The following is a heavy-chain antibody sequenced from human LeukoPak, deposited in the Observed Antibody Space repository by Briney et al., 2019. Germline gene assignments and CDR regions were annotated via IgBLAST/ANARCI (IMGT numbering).Heavy chain of an antibody. CDR1: GYTFTSYG. D-gene: IGHD2-2*01. Sequence: ASVKVSCKASGYTFTSYGISWVRQAPGQGLEWVGWISAYNGNTNYAQKLQGRVTMTTDTSTSTAYMELRSLRSDDTAVYYCARAFSTTSYNWFVPWGQGTLVTVSS. J-gene: IGHJ5*02. CDR2: ISAYNGNT. CDR3: ARAFSTTSYNWFVP. V-gene: IGHV1-18*01.